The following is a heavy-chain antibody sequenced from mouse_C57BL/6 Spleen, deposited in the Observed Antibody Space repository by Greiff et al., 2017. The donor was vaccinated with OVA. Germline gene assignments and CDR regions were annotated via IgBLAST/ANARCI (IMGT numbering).Heavy chain of an antibody. V-gene: IGHV10-1*01. CDR1: GFSFNTYA. CDR2: IRSKSNNYAT. D-gene: IGHD2-12*01. CDR3: VSQGIRRGYAMDY. Sequence: EVKVVESGGGLVQPKGSLKLSCAASGFSFNTYAMNWVRQAPGKGLEWVARIRSKSNNYATYYADSVKDRFTISRDDSESMLYLQMNNLKTEDTAMYYCVSQGIRRGYAMDYWGQGTSVTVSS. J-gene: IGHJ4*01.